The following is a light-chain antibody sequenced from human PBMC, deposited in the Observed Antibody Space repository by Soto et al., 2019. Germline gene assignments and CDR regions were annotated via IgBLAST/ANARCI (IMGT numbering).Light chain of an antibody. J-gene: IGKJ4*01. CDR3: QQYGSDT. V-gene: IGKV3-20*01. CDR2: GAS. Sequence: EIVLTQSPGTLSLSPGERATLSCRASQSVSSSYLAWYQQKPGQAPRLLIYGASSRATGIPDRFSGSGSGTDFTLTISRLEPEDFAVYYCQQYGSDTFGGGTKVDIK. CDR1: QSVSSSY.